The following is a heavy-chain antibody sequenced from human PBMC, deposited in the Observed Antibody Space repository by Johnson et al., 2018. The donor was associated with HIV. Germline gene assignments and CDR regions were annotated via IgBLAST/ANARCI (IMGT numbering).Heavy chain of an antibody. CDR3: AKVAVATAAGGVALDI. D-gene: IGHD6-13*01. J-gene: IGHJ3*02. Sequence: QVQLVESGGGVVQPGRSLRLSCAASGFTFSSYAMHWVRQAPGKGLEWVAFIRYDGSNKYYADSVQGRFTISRDKSENTLYLQMNSLRDEDTAVYYCAKVAVATAAGGVALDIWGPGTMVTVS. V-gene: IGHV3-30*02. CDR2: IRYDGSNK. CDR1: GFTFSSYA.